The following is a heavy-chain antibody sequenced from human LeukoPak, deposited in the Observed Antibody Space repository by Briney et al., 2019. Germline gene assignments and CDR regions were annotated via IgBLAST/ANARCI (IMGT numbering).Heavy chain of an antibody. CDR2: IYYSGST. CDR1: GGSTSSYY. V-gene: IGHV4-59*01. D-gene: IGHD1-26*01. J-gene: IGHJ5*02. CDR3: ARDPGSIVGATRGWFDP. Sequence: SETLSLTCTVSGGSTSSYYWSWIRQPPGKGLEWIGCIYYSGSTNYNPSLKSRVTISVDTSKNQFSLKLSSVTAADTAVYYCARDPGSIVGATRGWFDPWGQGTLVTVSS.